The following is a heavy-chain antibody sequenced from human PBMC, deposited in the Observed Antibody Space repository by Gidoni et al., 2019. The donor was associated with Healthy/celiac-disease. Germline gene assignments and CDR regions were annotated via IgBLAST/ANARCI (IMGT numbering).Heavy chain of an antibody. CDR2: ISAYNGNT. Sequence: QVQLVQSGAEVKKPGASVKVSCKASGYTFTSYGISWVRQAPGQGLEWMGWISAYNGNTNYAQKLQGRVTMTTDTSTSTAYMELRSLRSDDTAVYYCARDTLAHFWSDNYYYYGMDVWGQGTTVTVSS. CDR3: ARDTLAHFWSDNYYYYGMDV. J-gene: IGHJ6*02. CDR1: GYTFTSYG. V-gene: IGHV1-18*01. D-gene: IGHD3-3*02.